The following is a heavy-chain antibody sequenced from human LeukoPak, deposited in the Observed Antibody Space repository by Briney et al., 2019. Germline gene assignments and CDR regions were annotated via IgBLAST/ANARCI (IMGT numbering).Heavy chain of an antibody. V-gene: IGHV3-9*01. D-gene: IGHD3-22*01. CDR2: ISWNSGSI. CDR1: GFTFDDYA. Sequence: PGGSLRLSCAASGFTFDDYAMHWVRQAPGKGLEWVSGISWNSGSIGYADSVKGRFTISRDNAKNSLYLQMNSLRAEDTALYYCAKVNYDSSGYGLFDYWGQGTLVTVSS. CDR3: AKVNYDSSGYGLFDY. J-gene: IGHJ4*02.